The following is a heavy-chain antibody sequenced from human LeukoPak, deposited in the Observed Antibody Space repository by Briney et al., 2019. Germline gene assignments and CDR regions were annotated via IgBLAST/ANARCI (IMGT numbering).Heavy chain of an antibody. Sequence: GGSLRLSCAASGFTFSSYWMSWVRQAPGKGLEWVANIKQDGSEKYYVDSVKGRFTIPRDNAKNSLYLQMNSLRAEDTAVYYCARDNYSSSLYYYYYYYGMDVWGQGTTVTVSS. D-gene: IGHD6-6*01. V-gene: IGHV3-7*01. CDR1: GFTFSSYW. J-gene: IGHJ6*02. CDR3: ARDNYSSSLYYYYYYYGMDV. CDR2: IKQDGSEK.